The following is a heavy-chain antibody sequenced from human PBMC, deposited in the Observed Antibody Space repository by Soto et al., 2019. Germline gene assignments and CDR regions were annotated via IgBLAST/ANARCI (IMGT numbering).Heavy chain of an antibody. CDR2: ISYDGSNK. Sequence: PGGSLRLSCAASGFTFSSYAMHWVRQAPGKGLEWVAVISYDGSNKYYADSVKGRFTISRDNSKNTLYLQMNSLRAEDTAVYYCARESEGIAVAGMDVWGQGTTVTVSS. V-gene: IGHV3-30-3*01. CDR3: ARESEGIAVAGMDV. J-gene: IGHJ6*02. CDR1: GFTFSSYA. D-gene: IGHD6-19*01.